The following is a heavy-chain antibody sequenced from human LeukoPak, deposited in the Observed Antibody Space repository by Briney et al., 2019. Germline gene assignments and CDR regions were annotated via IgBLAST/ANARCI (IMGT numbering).Heavy chain of an antibody. J-gene: IGHJ3*02. CDR3: ARVSGRSAFDI. CDR1: GGSISSYY. D-gene: IGHD5-12*01. Sequence: SETLSLTCTVSGGSISSYYWSWIRQPPGKGLEWIGYIYYSGSTNYNPSLKSRVTISVDTSKNQFSLRLSSVTAADTAVYYCARVSGRSAFDIWGQGTMVTVSS. CDR2: IYYSGST. V-gene: IGHV4-59*01.